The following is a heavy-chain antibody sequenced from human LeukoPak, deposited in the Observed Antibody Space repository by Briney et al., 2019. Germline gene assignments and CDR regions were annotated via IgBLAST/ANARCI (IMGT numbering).Heavy chain of an antibody. V-gene: IGHV1-8*01. CDR3: TRGSSGRRDN. CDR1: GYTFTSCD. Sequence: ASVKVSCKASGYTFTSCDINWVRQATGQGLEWMGWMNPNSGNTGYAQSFQGRITMTRDISIGTAYMELSNRTSEDTAIYYCTRGSSGRRDNWGQGSLVTVSA. CDR2: MNPNSGNT. J-gene: IGHJ4*02. D-gene: IGHD6-19*01.